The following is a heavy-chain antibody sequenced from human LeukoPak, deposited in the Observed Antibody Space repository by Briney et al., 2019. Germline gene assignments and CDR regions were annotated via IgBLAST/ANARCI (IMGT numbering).Heavy chain of an antibody. D-gene: IGHD1-14*01. Sequence: GGSLRLSCAASGFTVNSNYMTWFRQALEKGPEWVSVIYSDGSTFYADSVKGRFTISRDTSKTTLYLQMNSLRAEDTAVYYCARNPRTGDPWGQGTLVTVSS. J-gene: IGHJ5*02. CDR3: ARNPRTGDP. CDR2: IYSDGST. V-gene: IGHV3-66*01. CDR1: GFTVNSNY.